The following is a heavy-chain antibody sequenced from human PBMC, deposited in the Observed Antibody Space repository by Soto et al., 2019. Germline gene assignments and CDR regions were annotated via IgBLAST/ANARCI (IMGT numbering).Heavy chain of an antibody. D-gene: IGHD3-16*02. J-gene: IGHJ5*02. CDR1: GAAFSDYT. CDR2: VNRGGRT. V-gene: IGHV4-34*01. Sequence: PSETLSLTCGLSGAAFSDYTWSWVRQAPGGGLHWIGEVNRGGRTNYSPSLERRLTISVDPSRNQVSLELRAVTAADTAIYYCARLKEDNVWWTYRYLDLWGQGPLVTVSS. CDR3: ARLKEDNVWWTYRYLDL.